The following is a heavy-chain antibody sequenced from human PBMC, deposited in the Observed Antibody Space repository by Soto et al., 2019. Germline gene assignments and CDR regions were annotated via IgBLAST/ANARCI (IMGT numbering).Heavy chain of an antibody. Sequence: PGGSLRLSCAASGFTFSNAWMSWVRQAPGKGLEWVGRIKSKTDGGTTDYAAPVKGRFTISRDDSKNTLYLQMNSLKTEDTAVYYCTTGIIRGILDYFDYWGQGTLVPVYS. V-gene: IGHV3-15*01. CDR2: IKSKTDGGTT. CDR1: GFTFSNAW. CDR3: TTGIIRGILDYFDY. D-gene: IGHD1-1*01. J-gene: IGHJ4*02.